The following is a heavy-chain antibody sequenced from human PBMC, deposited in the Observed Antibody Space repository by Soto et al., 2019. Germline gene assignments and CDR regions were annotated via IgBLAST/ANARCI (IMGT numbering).Heavy chain of an antibody. V-gene: IGHV1-18*01. CDR2: INVYNGNK. CDR3: ARDLAVGWFDP. CDR1: GYTFTSYS. J-gene: IGHJ5*02. D-gene: IGHD2-2*01. Sequence: QVQLVQSGAEVKKPGASVKVSCKTSGYTFTSYSISWVRQAPGQGLEWMGWINVYNGNKKYAQNLQGRVTMTTDTSTSTAYMELRSLRSDDTAVYYCARDLAVGWFDPWSQGTLVTVSS.